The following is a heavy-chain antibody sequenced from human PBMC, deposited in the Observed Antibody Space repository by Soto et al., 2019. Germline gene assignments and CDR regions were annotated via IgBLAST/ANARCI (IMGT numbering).Heavy chain of an antibody. CDR2: INPNSGGT. Sequence: ASVKVSCKASGYTFTGYYMHWVRQAPGQGLEWMGWINPNSGGTSYAQKFQGRVTMTRDTSISTVYMELSRLRSDDKAVYYCGRVWAAAGLDPWGQGSLVTVS. CDR3: GRVWAAAGLDP. V-gene: IGHV1-2*02. J-gene: IGHJ5*02. CDR1: GYTFTGYY. D-gene: IGHD6-13*01.